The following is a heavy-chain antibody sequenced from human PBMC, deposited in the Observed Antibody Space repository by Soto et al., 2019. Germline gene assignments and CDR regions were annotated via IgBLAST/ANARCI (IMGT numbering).Heavy chain of an antibody. D-gene: IGHD6-13*01. CDR2: ISGSGGRT. V-gene: IGHV3-23*01. Sequence: EVQLLESGGRLVQPGGSLRRSCAASGFTFSIYAMTWVRQAPGKVLEWVSVISGSGGRTYYADSVKGRFTVSRDNAKHTLYLQIKSLRAEDTALYYCAKEVVVDAAGRYHYYYYGLDVWGQGPTVTVSS. CDR1: GFTFSIYA. J-gene: IGHJ6*02. CDR3: AKEVVVDAAGRYHYYYYGLDV.